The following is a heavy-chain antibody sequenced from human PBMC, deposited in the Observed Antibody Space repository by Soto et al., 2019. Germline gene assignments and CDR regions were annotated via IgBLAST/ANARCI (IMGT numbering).Heavy chain of an antibody. J-gene: IGHJ4*02. CDR1: GFTFSSYT. CDR3: ARDLSSGGTYYFDY. D-gene: IGHD2-15*01. CDR2: IIPILGIG. Sequence: SVKVSCKASGFTFSSYTISWVRQAPGQGLEWMGRIIPILGIGNYAQKFQGRVTIIADKSTSTVYMDLSSLRSEDTAVYYCARDLSSGGTYYFDYWGQGTLVTVSS. V-gene: IGHV1-69*04.